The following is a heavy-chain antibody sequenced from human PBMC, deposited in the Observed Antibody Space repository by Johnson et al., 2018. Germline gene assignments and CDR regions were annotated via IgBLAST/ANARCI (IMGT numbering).Heavy chain of an antibody. CDR2: VSFDGSTQ. CDR1: GFTFRAYG. D-gene: IGHD3-10*02. Sequence: VDSGGGVVQPGRSRSLSCVGSGFTFRAYGVHWVRQAPGKGLEWVAVVSFDGSTQYYADSVKGRFSIYRDNSKNSVYLQMSSLRAEDTALYYCAREFVPDDHYYHGMDVWGQGTTVTVSS. V-gene: IGHV3-30*03. J-gene: IGHJ6*02. CDR3: AREFVPDDHYYHGMDV.